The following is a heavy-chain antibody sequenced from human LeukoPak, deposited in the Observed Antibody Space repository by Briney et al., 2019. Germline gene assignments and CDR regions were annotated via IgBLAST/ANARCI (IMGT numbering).Heavy chain of an antibody. Sequence: SETLSLTCAVDGGSFSGYYWSWIRQPPGKGLEWIGEINHSGSTNYKPPLTSRVTLSLDTSKNQFFLKLSSMAAADTAGYYCASGGDYYGPGIPLDYWGQGTLVTVSS. CDR2: INHSGST. J-gene: IGHJ4*02. D-gene: IGHD3-10*01. CDR1: GGSFSGYY. CDR3: ASGGDYYGPGIPLDY. V-gene: IGHV4-34*01.